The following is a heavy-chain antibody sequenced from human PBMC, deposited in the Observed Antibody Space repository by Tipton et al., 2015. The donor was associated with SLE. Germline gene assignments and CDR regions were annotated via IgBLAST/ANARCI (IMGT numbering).Heavy chain of an antibody. V-gene: IGHV4-39*07. Sequence: TLSLTCTVSGGSISSSSYYWGWIRQPPGKGLEWIGSIYYSGSTYYNPSLKSRVTISVDTSKNQFSLKLSSVTAADTAVYYCAQGAGGVGAPGFDYWGQGTLVTVSS. CDR3: AQGAGGVGAPGFDY. CDR2: IYYSGST. D-gene: IGHD1-26*01. J-gene: IGHJ4*02. CDR1: GGSISSSSYY.